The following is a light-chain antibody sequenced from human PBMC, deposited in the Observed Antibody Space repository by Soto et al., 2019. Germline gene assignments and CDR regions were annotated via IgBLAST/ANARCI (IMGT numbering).Light chain of an antibody. V-gene: IGKV1-5*01. CDR1: QTTNTW. Sequence: DIQMTQFPSTLSASAGDRVTITCRASQTTNTWLAWYQQKPGTAPKLLIYDASSLEGGVPSRFSASGSGTEFTLTISSLQPDDLATYYCQQYISYPYTFGQGTK. CDR2: DAS. J-gene: IGKJ2*01. CDR3: QQYISYPYT.